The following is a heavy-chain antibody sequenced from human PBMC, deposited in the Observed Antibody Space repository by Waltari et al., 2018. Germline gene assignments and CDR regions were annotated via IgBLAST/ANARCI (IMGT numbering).Heavy chain of an antibody. CDR2: VGPKDGET. D-gene: IGHD2-15*01. Sequence: EVQLLQSGAEVKKPGATVTISCQSSGYTFTDYYIHWVKQTPGKGLEWMGRVGPKDGETIYAEKFQDRVTISADTSTDTVYMIMNGLRFDDTALYFCSRSGSDDWFDPWGRGTPVTVVS. V-gene: IGHV1-69-2*01. CDR3: SRSGSDDWFDP. J-gene: IGHJ5*02. CDR1: GYTFTDYY.